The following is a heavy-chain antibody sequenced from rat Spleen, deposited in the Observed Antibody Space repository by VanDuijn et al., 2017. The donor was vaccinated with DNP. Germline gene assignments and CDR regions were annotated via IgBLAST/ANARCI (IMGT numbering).Heavy chain of an antibody. Sequence: EVQLQESGPGLVKPSQSLSLTCSVTGYSITSHYWGWIRQFPGNEMEWIGHINYSGITTYNPSLKSRISITRDTSKNQFFLQLRSVTTEDMATYYCASLYLGNWGQGVTVTVSS. CDR2: INYSGIT. CDR3: ASLYLGN. CDR1: GYSITSHY. J-gene: IGHJ2*01. D-gene: IGHD1-4*01. V-gene: IGHV3-1*01.